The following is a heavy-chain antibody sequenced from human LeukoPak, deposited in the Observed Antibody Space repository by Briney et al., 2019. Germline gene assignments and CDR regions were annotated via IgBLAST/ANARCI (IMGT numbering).Heavy chain of an antibody. J-gene: IGHJ3*02. Sequence: GGSLRLSCAASGFTFDDYAMHWVRQAPGKGLEWVSLISWDGGSTYYADSVKGRFTNSRDNSKNSLYLQMNSLRAEDTALYYCAKTFSSTVTYDAFDIWGQGTMVTVSS. V-gene: IGHV3-43D*03. CDR3: AKTFSSTVTYDAFDI. CDR1: GFTFDDYA. D-gene: IGHD4-11*01. CDR2: ISWDGGST.